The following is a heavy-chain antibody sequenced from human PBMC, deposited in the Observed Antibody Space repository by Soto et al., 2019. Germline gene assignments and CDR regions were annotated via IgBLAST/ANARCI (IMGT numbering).Heavy chain of an antibody. J-gene: IGHJ6*02. D-gene: IGHD6-19*01. V-gene: IGHV3-30-3*01. CDR3: ARYGGWYVHYYYYGMDV. Sequence: GSLSLSCAASGFTFSSYAMHWVRQAPGKGLEWVAVISYDGSNKYYADSVKGRFTISRDNSKNTLYLQMNSLRAEDTAVYYCARYGGWYVHYYYYGMDVWGQGTTVTVSS. CDR2: ISYDGSNK. CDR1: GFTFSSYA.